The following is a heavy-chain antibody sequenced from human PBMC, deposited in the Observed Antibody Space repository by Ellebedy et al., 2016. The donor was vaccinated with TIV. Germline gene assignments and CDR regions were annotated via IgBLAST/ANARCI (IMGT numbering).Heavy chain of an antibody. D-gene: IGHD1-26*01. CDR3: VRDQWMGRAYYFDS. CDR2: IKQDGSET. J-gene: IGHJ4*02. CDR1: GFTFSNYW. V-gene: IGHV3-7*01. Sequence: GESLKISCAASGFTFSNYWMSWVRQAPGKGLEWVANIKQDGSETNYIDSVKGRFVISRDNAKNSVYLQMNSLSDDDTATYYCVRDQWMGRAYYFDSWGQGSLVTVYS.